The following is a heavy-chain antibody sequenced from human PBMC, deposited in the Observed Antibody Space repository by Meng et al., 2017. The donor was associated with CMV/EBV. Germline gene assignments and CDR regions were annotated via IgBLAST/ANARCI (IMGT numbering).Heavy chain of an antibody. CDR3: ARGFSTIFGVPKRGRQYGMDV. CDR2: IYSGGST. D-gene: IGHD3-3*01. J-gene: IGHJ6*02. CDR1: GFTVSSNY. V-gene: IGHV3-53*01. Sequence: GESLKISCAASGFTVSSNYMSWVRQAPGKGLEWVSVIYSGGSTYYADSVKGRFTISRDNSKNTLYLQMNSLRAEDTAVYYCARGFSTIFGVPKRGRQYGMDVWGQGTTVTVSS.